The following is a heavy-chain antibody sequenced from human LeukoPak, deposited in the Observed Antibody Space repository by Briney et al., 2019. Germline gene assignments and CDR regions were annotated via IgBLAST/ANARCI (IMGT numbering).Heavy chain of an antibody. Sequence: GGSLRLSCAASGFTFSSYSMNWVRQAPGKGLEWDSSISSSSSYIYYADSVKGRFTISRDNAKNSLYLQMNSLRAEDTAVYYCGREGEHSSTSFAYWGREPLVPAPS. CDR1: GFTFSSYS. CDR2: ISSSSSYI. V-gene: IGHV3-21*01. D-gene: IGHD2-2*01. J-gene: IGHJ4*02. CDR3: GREGEHSSTSFAY.